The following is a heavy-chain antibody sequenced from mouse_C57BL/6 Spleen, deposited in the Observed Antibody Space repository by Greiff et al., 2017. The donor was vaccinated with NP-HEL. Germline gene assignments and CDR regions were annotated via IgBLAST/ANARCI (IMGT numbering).Heavy chain of an antibody. CDR1: GFTFSSYG. D-gene: IGHD4-1*01. CDR2: ISSGGSYT. J-gene: IGHJ2*01. V-gene: IGHV5-6*01. CDR3: ARHPNWTFDY. Sequence: EVQLVESGGDLVKPGGSLKLSCAASGFTFSSYGMSWVRQTPDKRLEWVATISSGGSYTYSPDSVKGRFTISRDNAKNTLYLQMSSLKSEDTAMYYCARHPNWTFDYWGQGTTLTVSS.